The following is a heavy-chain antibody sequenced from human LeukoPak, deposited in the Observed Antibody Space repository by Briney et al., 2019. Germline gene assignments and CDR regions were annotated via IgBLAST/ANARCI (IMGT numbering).Heavy chain of an antibody. D-gene: IGHD3-10*01. Sequence: GGSLRLSCAASGFTFITYWMHWVRQAPGKGLVWVSSINSDGSTTTYADPVKGRFTISGDNAKNMVYLQMNSLRAEDTAVYYCARAFGSGSQVINYFDFWGQGTLVTVSS. CDR1: GFTFITYW. J-gene: IGHJ4*02. V-gene: IGHV3-74*01. CDR2: INSDGSTT. CDR3: ARAFGSGSQVINYFDF.